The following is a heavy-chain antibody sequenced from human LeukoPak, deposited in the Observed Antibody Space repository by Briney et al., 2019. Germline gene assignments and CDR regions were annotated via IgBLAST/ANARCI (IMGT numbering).Heavy chain of an antibody. V-gene: IGHV4-4*07. D-gene: IGHD6-13*01. Sequence: PSETLSLTCTVSGGSISSYYWSWIRQPAGKGLEWIGRIYTSESTNYNPSLKSRVTMSVDTSKNQFSLKLSSVTAADTAVYYCARDAYSSSFGVGSFNWFDPWGQGTLVTVSS. J-gene: IGHJ5*02. CDR2: IYTSEST. CDR1: GGSISSYY. CDR3: ARDAYSSSFGVGSFNWFDP.